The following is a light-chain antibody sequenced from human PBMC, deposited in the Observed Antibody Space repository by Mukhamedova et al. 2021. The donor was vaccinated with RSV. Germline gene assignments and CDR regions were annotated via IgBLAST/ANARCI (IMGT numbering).Light chain of an antibody. V-gene: IGKV1-16*01. CDR2: AAS. CDR3: LQSITLPLT. Sequence: IYAASSLHSGVPSRFSGGGSGPDFTLTISNLQPEDFATYFCLQSITLPLTFGGGTKVDVK. J-gene: IGKJ4*01.